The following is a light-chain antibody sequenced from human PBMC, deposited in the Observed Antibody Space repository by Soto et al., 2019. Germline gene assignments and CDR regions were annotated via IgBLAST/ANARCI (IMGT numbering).Light chain of an antibody. CDR1: QSVSSSY. Sequence: EIVLTQSPGTLSLSPGERATLSCRASQSVSSSYLAWYQQKPGQAPRLLIYGASSRATGIPDRFSGSGSGTDFTLTISRLEPEDFAVYYCQQYGSSLGFTFGPGTKVDLK. V-gene: IGKV3-20*01. J-gene: IGKJ3*01. CDR3: QQYGSSLGFT. CDR2: GAS.